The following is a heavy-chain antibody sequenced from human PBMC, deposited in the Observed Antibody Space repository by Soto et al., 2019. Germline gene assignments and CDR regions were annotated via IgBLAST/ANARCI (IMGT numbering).Heavy chain of an antibody. J-gene: IGHJ4*02. CDR1: SFTFSDAW. D-gene: IGHD3-10*02. CDR2: IKIITEGGTT. V-gene: IGHV3-15*07. Sequence: PGGSLRLSCAASSFTFSDAWMNWVRQAPGKGLEWVGRIKIITEGGTTDYAAPVKGRFTISRDDSKNTLYLQMHSLKTEDTVLYYCTTGLCSGNYFHDGYWGQGTLVTVSS. CDR3: TTGLCSGNYFHDGY.